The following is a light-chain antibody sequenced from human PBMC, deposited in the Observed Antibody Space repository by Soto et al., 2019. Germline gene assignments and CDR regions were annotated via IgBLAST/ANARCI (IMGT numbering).Light chain of an antibody. CDR1: QSVLHSSNNKDY. V-gene: IGKV4-1*01. CDR2: WTS. CDR3: QQHYNPHPYT. J-gene: IGKJ2*01. Sequence: DIVVTQSPDSLAVSLGERATINCKTSQSVLHSSNNKDYIAWYQQKAGQPPKLLIYWTSTRESGVPDRFSGSGSGTDFTLTSSSLQAEDVAVYYCQQHYNPHPYTFGQGTKLEIK.